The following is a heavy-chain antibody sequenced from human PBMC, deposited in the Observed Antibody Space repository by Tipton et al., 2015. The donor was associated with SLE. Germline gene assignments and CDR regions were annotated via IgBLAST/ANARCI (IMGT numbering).Heavy chain of an antibody. D-gene: IGHD1-26*01. CDR2: IYYSGST. J-gene: IGHJ4*02. CDR3: ARQDSGNYYPFDY. Sequence: TLSLTCTVSGGSISSYYWSWIRQPPGKGLEWIGYIYYSGSTNYNPSLKSRVTISVDTSKNQFSPKLTSVTAADTAVYYCARQDSGNYYPFDYWGQGTLVTVSS. V-gene: IGHV4-59*08. CDR1: GGSISSYY.